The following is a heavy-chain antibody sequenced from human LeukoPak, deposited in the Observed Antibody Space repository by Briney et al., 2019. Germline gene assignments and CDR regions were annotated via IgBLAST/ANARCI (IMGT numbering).Heavy chain of an antibody. D-gene: IGHD2-2*01. V-gene: IGHV3-64*01. Sequence: GGSLRLSCAASGFTFSSYAMHWVRHAPGKGLEYVSAISSNGGSTYYANSVKGRFTISRDNSKNTPYLQMGSLRAEDMAVYYCARDTYCSSTSCYAAFHYWGQGTLVTVSS. J-gene: IGHJ4*02. CDR2: ISSNGGST. CDR1: GFTFSSYA. CDR3: ARDTYCSSTSCYAAFHY.